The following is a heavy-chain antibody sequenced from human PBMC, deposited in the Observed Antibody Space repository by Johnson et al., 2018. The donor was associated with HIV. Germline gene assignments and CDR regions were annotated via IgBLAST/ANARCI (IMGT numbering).Heavy chain of an antibody. V-gene: IGHV3-30-3*01. CDR1: GFTFSSYA. CDR3: ARDEGIVVVSHAFDI. Sequence: QVQLVESGGGVVQPGRSLRLSCAASGFTFSSYAMHWVRQAPGKGLEWVAVISYDGSNKYFADSVKGRFTISRDNSKNTLYLQMNSLRAEDTAVYYCARDEGIVVVSHAFDIW. J-gene: IGHJ3*02. D-gene: IGHD3-22*01. CDR2: ISYDGSNK.